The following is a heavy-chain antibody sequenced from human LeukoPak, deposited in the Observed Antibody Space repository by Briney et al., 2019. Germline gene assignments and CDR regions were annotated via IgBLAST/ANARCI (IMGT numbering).Heavy chain of an antibody. J-gene: IGHJ4*02. CDR3: ARRSGRRYEY. D-gene: IGHD5-24*01. Sequence: TGGSLRLSCAASGFTFRSYEMNWVRHAPGRGLEWVSHISGGGESTVYPDAVKGRFTISRDNAKNSLYLQMNSLRVEDTGVYYCARRSGRRYEYWGQGVLVTVSP. CDR2: ISGGGEST. V-gene: IGHV3-48*03. CDR1: GFTFRSYE.